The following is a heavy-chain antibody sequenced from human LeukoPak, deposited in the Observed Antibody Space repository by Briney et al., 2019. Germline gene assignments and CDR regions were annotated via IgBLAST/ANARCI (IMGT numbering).Heavy chain of an antibody. CDR1: GFTFSSYA. CDR3: VKAPSYSSGWHFFDY. J-gene: IGHJ4*02. Sequence: GGSLRLSCSASGFTFSSYAMNWVRQAPGKGLEYVSAISSHGASRYYADSMKGRFTISRDNSKNTLYLQMSSLRAEDTAAYYCVKAPSYSSGWHFFDYWGQGTLVTASS. CDR2: ISSHGASR. D-gene: IGHD6-19*01. V-gene: IGHV3-64D*06.